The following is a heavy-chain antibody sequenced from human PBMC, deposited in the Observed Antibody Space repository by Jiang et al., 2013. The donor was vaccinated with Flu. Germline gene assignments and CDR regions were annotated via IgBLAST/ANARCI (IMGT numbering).Heavy chain of an antibody. D-gene: IGHD4-17*01. CDR3: ARVQPDYGDPFDY. J-gene: IGHJ4*02. Sequence: LKSRVTISVDTSKNQFSLKLSSVTAADTAVYYCARVQPDYGDPFDYWGQGTLVTVSS. V-gene: IGHV4-59*01.